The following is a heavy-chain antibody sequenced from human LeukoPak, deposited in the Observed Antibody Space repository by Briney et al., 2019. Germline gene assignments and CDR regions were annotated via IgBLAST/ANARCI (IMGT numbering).Heavy chain of an antibody. Sequence: GGSLRLSCAASGFTFSSYAMSWVRQAPGKGLEWVSAIIGSGDDTNYADSVKGRFTISRDNSKNTLYLQMNSLRAEDTAVYYCAKDQTFSSTSLGSMFDPWGQGTLVTVSS. V-gene: IGHV3-23*01. D-gene: IGHD2-2*01. J-gene: IGHJ5*02. CDR2: IIGSGDDT. CDR3: AKDQTFSSTSLGSMFDP. CDR1: GFTFSSYA.